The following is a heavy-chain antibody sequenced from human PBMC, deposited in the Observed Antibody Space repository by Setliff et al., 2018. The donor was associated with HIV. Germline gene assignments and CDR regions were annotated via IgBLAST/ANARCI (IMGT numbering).Heavy chain of an antibody. CDR2: INHSGST. J-gene: IGHJ3*02. CDR3: ARASVGATGLYAFDI. CDR1: GGSFSGYY. V-gene: IGHV4-34*01. D-gene: IGHD1-26*01. Sequence: ETLSLTCAVYGGSFSGYYWSWIRQPPGKGLEWIGEINHSGSTNYNPSLKSRVTISVDTSKTQFSLRLNSLTATDTALYYCARASVGATGLYAFDIWGQGTVVTVSS.